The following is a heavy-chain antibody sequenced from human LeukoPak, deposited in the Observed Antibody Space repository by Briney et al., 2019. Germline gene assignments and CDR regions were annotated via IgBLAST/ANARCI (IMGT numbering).Heavy chain of an antibody. CDR1: GASISNNNYY. CDR3: AGLLNGGVAHWFDP. CDR2: IYYRGNT. D-gene: IGHD7-27*01. Sequence: TSETLSLACTVSGASISNNNYYWGWIRQPPGKGLEWIGNIYYRGNTYYNSPLKSRVTISVDTSKNQFSLKLTSVTAADTAVYYCAGLLNGGVAHWFDPWGQGTLVTVSS. J-gene: IGHJ5*02. V-gene: IGHV4-39*01.